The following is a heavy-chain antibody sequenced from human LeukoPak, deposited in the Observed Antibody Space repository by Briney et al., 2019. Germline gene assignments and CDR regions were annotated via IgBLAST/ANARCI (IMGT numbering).Heavy chain of an antibody. V-gene: IGHV6-1*01. CDR1: GDSVSSNSAS. D-gene: IGHD6-19*01. CDR2: TYYRTRWYS. J-gene: IGHJ4*02. Sequence: KTSQTLSLTCGISGDSVSSNSASWNWIRQSPSRGLGWLGRTYYRTRWYSDSAESVKSRMTVNPDTSKNQFSLQLNFVTPEDTAVYYCARGNSGPAVARLDYWGQGTLVTVSS. CDR3: ARGNSGPAVARLDY.